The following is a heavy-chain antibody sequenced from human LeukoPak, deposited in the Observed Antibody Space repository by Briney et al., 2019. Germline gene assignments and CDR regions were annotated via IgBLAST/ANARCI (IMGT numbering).Heavy chain of an antibody. D-gene: IGHD4-17*01. CDR1: GFTFSAYG. V-gene: IGHV3-23*01. J-gene: IGHJ3*02. Sequence: GGSLRLSCAASGFTFSAYGVTWVRQAPGKGVEWVSSMGVSGDNVHYADSVKGRFAISRDNSKNTLYLQMNSLRAEDAAVYYCAKDPNGDYVGAFDTWGQGTMVIVSS. CDR2: MGVSGDNV. CDR3: AKDPNGDYVGAFDT.